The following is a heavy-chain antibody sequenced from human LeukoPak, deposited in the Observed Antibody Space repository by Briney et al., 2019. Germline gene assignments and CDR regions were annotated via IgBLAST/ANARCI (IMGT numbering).Heavy chain of an antibody. D-gene: IGHD3-10*01. CDR1: RGSISRSGKS. J-gene: IGHJ4*02. CDR3: ARQFGD. V-gene: IGHV4-39*01. CDR2: ISYSGST. Sequence: SETLSHTCIVSRGSISRSGKSWGWTRQPPGKGLEWIGSISYSGSTSYNPSLKSRVIISVDTSRNQFSLKLSSVTAADTAVYYCARQFGDWGQGTLVTVSS.